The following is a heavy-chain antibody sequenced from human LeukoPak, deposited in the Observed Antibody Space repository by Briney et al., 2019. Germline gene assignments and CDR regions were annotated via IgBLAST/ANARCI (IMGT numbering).Heavy chain of an antibody. D-gene: IGHD3-3*01. V-gene: IGHV1-2*02. CDR2: INPNSGGT. Sequence: ASVKVSCKASGYTFTGYYMHWVRQAPGQGLEWMGWINPNSGGTSYAQKFQGRVTMTRDTSISTAYMELSRLRSDDTAVYYCARVLRFLEWFQKAGPDAFDIWGQGTMVTVSS. CDR3: ARVLRFLEWFQKAGPDAFDI. CDR1: GYTFTGYY. J-gene: IGHJ3*02.